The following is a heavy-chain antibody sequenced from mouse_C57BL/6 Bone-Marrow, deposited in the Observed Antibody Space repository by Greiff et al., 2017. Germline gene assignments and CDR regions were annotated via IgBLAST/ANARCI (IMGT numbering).Heavy chain of an antibody. CDR3: ASAPLLPHWYFDV. V-gene: IGHV1-55*01. CDR2: IYPGSGSP. Sequence: VQLQQPGAELVKPGASVKMSCKASGYTFTSYWITWVKQRPGQGLEWIGDIYPGSGSPNYNEKFKGKATLTVDTSSSTAYMQLSSLPSEDSAVYYCASAPLLPHWYFDVWGTGTTVTVSS. D-gene: IGHD1-1*01. CDR1: GYTFTSYW. J-gene: IGHJ1*03.